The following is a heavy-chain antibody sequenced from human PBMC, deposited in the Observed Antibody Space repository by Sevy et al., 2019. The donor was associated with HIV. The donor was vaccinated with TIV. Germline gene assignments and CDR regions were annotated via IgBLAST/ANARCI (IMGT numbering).Heavy chain of an antibody. CDR1: GFTFSDHY. Sequence: GGSLRLSCAASGFTFSDHYMEWVRQAPGKGLEWVGRTRNKADSYTTEYAASVKGRFTISRDDSKNSLYLQMNRLKTADTAVYYCATHAGLAAADRVFDYWGQGTLVTVSS. CDR2: TRNKADSYTT. V-gene: IGHV3-72*01. D-gene: IGHD6-13*01. J-gene: IGHJ4*02. CDR3: ATHAGLAAADRVFDY.